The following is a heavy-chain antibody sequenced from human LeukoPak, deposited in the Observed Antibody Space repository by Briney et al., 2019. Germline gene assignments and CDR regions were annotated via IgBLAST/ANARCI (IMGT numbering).Heavy chain of an antibody. D-gene: IGHD3-3*01. V-gene: IGHV3-21*01. CDR2: ISSRSSYI. J-gene: IGHJ4*02. CDR1: GFTFSSYN. Sequence: GGSLRLSCAASGFTFSSYNMKWVRQAPGKGLEWVSSISSRSSYIFYADSVKGRFTISRDNAKKSLYLQMNSLKAEDTAVYYCASGVNYFDYWGQGTLVTVSS. CDR3: ASGVNYFDY.